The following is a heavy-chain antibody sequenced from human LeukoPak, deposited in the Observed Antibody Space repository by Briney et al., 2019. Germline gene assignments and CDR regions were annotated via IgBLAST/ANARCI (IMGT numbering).Heavy chain of an antibody. CDR3: ARDLVEVGATTSWFDP. CDR1: GGSLSSYY. V-gene: IGHV4-4*07. Sequence: PSETLSLTCTVSGGSLSSYYWSWIRQPAGKGLEWIGRIYTSGSTNYNPSLKSRVTMSVDTSKNQFSLKLSSVTAADTAVYYCARDLVEVGATTSWFDPWGQGTLVTVSS. CDR2: IYTSGST. D-gene: IGHD1-26*01. J-gene: IGHJ5*02.